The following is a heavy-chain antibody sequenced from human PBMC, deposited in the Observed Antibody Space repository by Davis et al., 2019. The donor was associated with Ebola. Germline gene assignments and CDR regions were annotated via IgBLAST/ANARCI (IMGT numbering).Heavy chain of an antibody. J-gene: IGHJ4*02. V-gene: IGHV3-30*18. CDR3: AKAKGGWGWGLLVDY. CDR1: GFTLSSYS. CDR2: ISYDGSNK. D-gene: IGHD1-26*01. Sequence: GESLKISCVASGFTLSSYSMTWVRQAPGKGLEWVAVISYDGSNKYYADSVKGRFTISRDNSKNTLYLQMNSLRAEDTAVYYCAKAKGGWGWGLLVDYWGQGTLVTVSS.